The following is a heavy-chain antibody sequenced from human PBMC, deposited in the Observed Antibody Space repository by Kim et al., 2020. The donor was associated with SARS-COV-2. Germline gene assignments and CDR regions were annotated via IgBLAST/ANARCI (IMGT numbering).Heavy chain of an antibody. CDR2: INPSGGST. D-gene: IGHD3-10*01. V-gene: IGHV1-46*01. CDR3: ARRPTSTGNNYYGSGTRDYYGMDV. Sequence: ASVKVSCKASGYTFTSYYMHWVRQAPGQGLEWMGIINPSGGSTSYAQKFQGRVTMTRDTSTSTVYMELSSLRSEDTAVYYCARRPTSTGNNYYGSGTRDYYGMDVWGQGTTVTVSS. J-gene: IGHJ6*02. CDR1: GYTFTSYY.